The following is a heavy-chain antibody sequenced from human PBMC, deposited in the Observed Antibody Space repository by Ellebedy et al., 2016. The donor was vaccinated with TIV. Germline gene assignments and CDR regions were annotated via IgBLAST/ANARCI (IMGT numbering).Heavy chain of an antibody. CDR1: GFTFEDFA. Sequence: SLKIPCAASGFTFEDFAMHWVRQAPGKGLEWVSGISWNSDSIDYADSVKGRFTISRDNAKNSLYLQMNSLRAEDTALYYCAKDMVGGWGSFDYWGQGTLVTVSS. D-gene: IGHD6-19*01. CDR2: ISWNSDSI. CDR3: AKDMVGGWGSFDY. V-gene: IGHV3-9*01. J-gene: IGHJ4*02.